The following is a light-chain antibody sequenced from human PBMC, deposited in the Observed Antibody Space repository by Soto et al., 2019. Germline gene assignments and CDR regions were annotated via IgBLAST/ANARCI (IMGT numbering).Light chain of an antibody. CDR3: LQHNSYPPT. J-gene: IGKJ5*01. Sequence: VIWMIQSPSLLSASTGDRVTISCRMSQGISSYLAWYQQKPGKAPELMIYGASSLQSGVPSRFSGTGSGTEFTLTISSLQPEDVATYYCLQHNSYPPTFGQGTRLEIK. CDR2: GAS. CDR1: QGISSY. V-gene: IGKV1D-8*03.